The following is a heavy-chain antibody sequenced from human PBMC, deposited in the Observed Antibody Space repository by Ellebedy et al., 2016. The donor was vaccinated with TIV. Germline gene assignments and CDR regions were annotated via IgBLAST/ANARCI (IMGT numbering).Heavy chain of an antibody. CDR2: MYYSGST. CDR3: ARKGSVTTFVFAY. D-gene: IGHD4-17*01. J-gene: IGHJ4*02. CDR1: GGSVSSGSYY. V-gene: IGHV4-61*01. Sequence: SETLSLTXTVSGGSVSSGSYYWSWIRQPPGKGLEWIGYMYYSGSTYYNPSLKSRVTMSVETSKNQFSLKLSSVTAADTAVYYCARKGSVTTFVFAYWGQGTLVTVSS.